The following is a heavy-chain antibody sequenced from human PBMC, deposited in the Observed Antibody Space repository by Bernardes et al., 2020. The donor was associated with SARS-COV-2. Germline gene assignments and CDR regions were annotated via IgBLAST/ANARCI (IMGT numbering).Heavy chain of an antibody. D-gene: IGHD6-19*01. CDR2: ISGSGCST. J-gene: IGHJ4*02. CDR1: GFTFTSYA. V-gene: IGHV3-23*01. Sequence: GSLRLSCAASGFTFTSYAMGWVRQAPGKGLEWVSAISGSGCSTDYADSVKGRFTISRDNSKNTLYLQMNSLRGEDTAIYYCAKDVTWGSIAVAGAFDYWGQGTLVTVSS. CDR3: AKDVTWGSIAVAGAFDY.